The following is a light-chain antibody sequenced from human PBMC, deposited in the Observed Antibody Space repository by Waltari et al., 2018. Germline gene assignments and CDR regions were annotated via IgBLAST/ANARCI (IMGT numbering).Light chain of an antibody. CDR2: VNSDGSH. CDR1: SGHRSNV. V-gene: IGLV4-69*01. CDR3: QTGGHGTWV. J-gene: IGLJ3*02. Sequence: QLVLTQSPSASASLGASVKLTCTLSSGHRSNVIACLPQQPEKGPRYLMRVNSDGSHSRGDEIPDRFSGSSSGAERYLTISSLQSEDEADYYCQTGGHGTWVFGGGTKLTVL.